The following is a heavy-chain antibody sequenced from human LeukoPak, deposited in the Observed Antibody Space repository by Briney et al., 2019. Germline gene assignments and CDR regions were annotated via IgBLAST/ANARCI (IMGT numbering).Heavy chain of an antibody. D-gene: IGHD3-22*01. J-gene: IGHJ4*02. V-gene: IGHV1-18*01. CDR1: GYTFTSYG. Sequence: GASVKVSCKASGYTFTSYGISWVRQAPGRGLEWMGWISAYNGNTNYAQKLQGRVTMTTDTSTSTAYMELRSLRSDDTAVYYCARVFHDSSGYYPYYFGYWGQGTLVPVSS. CDR2: ISAYNGNT. CDR3: ARVFHDSSGYYPYYFGY.